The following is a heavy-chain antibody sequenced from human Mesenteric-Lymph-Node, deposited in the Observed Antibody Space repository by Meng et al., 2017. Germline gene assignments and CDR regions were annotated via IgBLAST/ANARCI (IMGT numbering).Heavy chain of an antibody. CDR1: GGSISSSSYY. D-gene: IGHD7-27*01. V-gene: IGHV4-39*01. CDR3: ASPLGILGIVDL. J-gene: IGHJ2*01. Sequence: QRQRRESGPGLVKPSETLSLPCTVSGGSISSSSYYWGWIRQPPGKGLEWIGSIYYSGSTYYNPSLKSRVTISVDTSKNQFSLKLSSVTAADTAVYYCASPLGILGIVDLWGRGTLVTVSS. CDR2: IYYSGST.